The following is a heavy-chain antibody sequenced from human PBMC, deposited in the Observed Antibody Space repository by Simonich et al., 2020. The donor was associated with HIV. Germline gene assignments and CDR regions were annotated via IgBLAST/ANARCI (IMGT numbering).Heavy chain of an antibody. CDR2: IYSGGAT. V-gene: IGHV3-53*04. D-gene: IGHD2-8*01. J-gene: IGHJ1*01. Sequence: EVQLVESGGGLVQPGGSLRLSCAASGFTVSSNYMSWVRQAPGKGLEGVSLIYSGGATYYADSVKGRFTISRHISKNTLWLQMSNLRAEDTAVYYCASERHVRDGFQHWGQGTLVTVSS. CDR1: GFTVSSNY. CDR3: ASERHVRDGFQH.